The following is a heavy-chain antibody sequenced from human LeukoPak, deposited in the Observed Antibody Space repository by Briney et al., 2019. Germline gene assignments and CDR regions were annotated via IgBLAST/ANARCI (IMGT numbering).Heavy chain of an antibody. CDR1: GFTFSSYG. CDR3: AHYDSGSYPH. J-gene: IGHJ4*02. Sequence: GGSLRLSCAASGFTFSSYGMHWVRQAPGKGLEWVAVISYDGSNKYYADSVKGRFTISRDNSKNTLYLQMNSLRAEDTAVYYCAHYDSGSYPHWGQGTLVTVSS. CDR2: ISYDGSNK. V-gene: IGHV3-30*03. D-gene: IGHD3-10*01.